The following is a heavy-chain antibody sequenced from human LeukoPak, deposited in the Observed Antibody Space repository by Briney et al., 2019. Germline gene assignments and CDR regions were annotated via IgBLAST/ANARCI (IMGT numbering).Heavy chain of an antibody. Sequence: GGCLRLSCAASGFTFSGYWMSWVRQAPGKGLEWVANIKQDEIEKYYVDSVKVRFAISRDNAKKSLYLQMNSLRGEDTAVYYCARVCNGGSCYSGFDFWGQGTLVTVS. V-gene: IGHV3-7*04. J-gene: IGHJ4*02. CDR2: IKQDEIEK. CDR3: ARVCNGGSCYSGFDF. D-gene: IGHD2-15*01. CDR1: GFTFSGYW.